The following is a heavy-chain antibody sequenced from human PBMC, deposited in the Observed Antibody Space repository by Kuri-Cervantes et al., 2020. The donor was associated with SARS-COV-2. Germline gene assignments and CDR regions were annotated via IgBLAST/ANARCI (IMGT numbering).Heavy chain of an antibody. V-gene: IGHV3-30*18. CDR2: ISSDGKNK. CDR3: VKDRVGVLDS. CDR1: GFNFSTTD. D-gene: IGHD2-21*01. Sequence: GESLKISCVASGFNFSTTDMHWVRQAPGKGLEWVTFISSDGKNKKCMASGKGRFTISRDNSQNTLHLQMKSLRDEDTAIYYCVKDRVGVLDSWGQGILVTVSS. J-gene: IGHJ4*02.